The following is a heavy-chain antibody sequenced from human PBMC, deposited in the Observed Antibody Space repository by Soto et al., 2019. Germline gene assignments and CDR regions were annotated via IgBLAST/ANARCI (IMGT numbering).Heavy chain of an antibody. D-gene: IGHD6-19*01. V-gene: IGHV1-18*01. J-gene: IGHJ1*01. CDR1: GYTFTSYG. Sequence: QVQLVQSGAEVKKPGASVKVSCKASGYTFTSYGISWGRQAPGQGLEWMGWIRDYNGNTNYAQKLQGRVTMTRDKSPSKAYMELRSLRSDATAGYYCATFQGGGWYQLFQHWGPGNLVTVSS. CDR2: IRDYNGNT. CDR3: ATFQGGGWYQLFQH.